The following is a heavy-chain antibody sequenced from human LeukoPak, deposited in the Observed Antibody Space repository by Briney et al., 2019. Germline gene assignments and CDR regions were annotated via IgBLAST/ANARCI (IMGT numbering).Heavy chain of an antibody. J-gene: IGHJ2*01. Sequence: PGGSLRLSCAASGFTFDDYSMHWVRQAPGKGLEWVSGISWDSDTIDYADSVKGRFTISRDNAKNSLFLQMSSLRAEDMALYYCAKPRPRGTARMRSGYFDLWGRGTLVTVSS. CDR3: AKPRPRGTARMRSGYFDL. CDR2: ISWDSDTI. V-gene: IGHV3-9*03. D-gene: IGHD6-6*01. CDR1: GFTFDDYS.